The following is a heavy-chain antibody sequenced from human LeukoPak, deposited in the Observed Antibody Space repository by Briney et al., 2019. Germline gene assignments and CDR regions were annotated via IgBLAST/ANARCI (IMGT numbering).Heavy chain of an antibody. CDR3: ASAIVGATGYYFDY. D-gene: IGHD1-26*01. V-gene: IGHV4-39*01. J-gene: IGHJ4*02. Sequence: PSETLSLTCTVSGGSISSSSYYWGWIRQPPGKGLEWIGSIYYSGSTYYNPSLKSRVTISVDTSKNQFSLKLSSVTAADTAVYYCASAIVGATGYYFDYWGQGTLVTVSS. CDR2: IYYSGST. CDR1: GGSISSSSYY.